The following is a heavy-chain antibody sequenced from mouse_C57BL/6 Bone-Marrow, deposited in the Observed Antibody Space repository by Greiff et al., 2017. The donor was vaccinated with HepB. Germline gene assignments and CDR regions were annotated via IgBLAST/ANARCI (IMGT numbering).Heavy chain of an antibody. CDR1: GYSFTGYY. CDR3: ARPGSSLYFDY. CDR2: INPSTGGT. Sequence: VQLQQSGPELVKPGASVKISCKASGYSFTGYYMNWVKQSPEKSLEWIGEINPSTGGTTYNQKFKAKATLTVDKSSSTAYMQLKSLTSEDSAVYYCARPGSSLYFDYWGQGTTLTVSS. J-gene: IGHJ2*01. V-gene: IGHV1-42*01. D-gene: IGHD1-1*01.